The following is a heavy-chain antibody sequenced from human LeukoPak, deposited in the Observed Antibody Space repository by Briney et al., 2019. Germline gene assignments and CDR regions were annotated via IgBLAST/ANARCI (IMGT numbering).Heavy chain of an antibody. CDR3: ARHRGYSSGLFEY. J-gene: IGHJ4*02. CDR1: GGSISSFY. Sequence: SETLSLTCTVSGGSISSFYWNWIRQPPGKGLECLGYIYYSGTSNYNPSLKSRITISVDTSKNQFSLNLSSVTAADTAVYYCARHRGYSSGLFEYWGQGTLVTVSS. D-gene: IGHD6-19*01. V-gene: IGHV4-59*08. CDR2: IYYSGTS.